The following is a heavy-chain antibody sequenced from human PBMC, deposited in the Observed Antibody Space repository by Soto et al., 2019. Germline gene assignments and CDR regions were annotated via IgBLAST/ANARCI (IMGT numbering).Heavy chain of an antibody. CDR2: ISAYNGNT. CDR1: GYTFTSYG. Sequence: QVQLVQSGAEVKKPGASVKVSCKDSGYTFTSYGISWVRQAPGQGLELMGWISAYNGNTNYAQKLQGIVTMTTDTSTSTAYMGLRSLRSDDTAVYYCSRDLGGIVATIAGDYWGQGTLVTVSS. D-gene: IGHD5-12*01. V-gene: IGHV1-18*01. J-gene: IGHJ4*02. CDR3: SRDLGGIVATIAGDY.